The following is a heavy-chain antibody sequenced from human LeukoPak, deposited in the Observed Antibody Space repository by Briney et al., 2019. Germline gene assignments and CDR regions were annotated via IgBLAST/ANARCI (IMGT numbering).Heavy chain of an antibody. D-gene: IGHD3-10*01. CDR1: GFTFSSYG. CDR3: ARADNPNYYGSGSYLDDAFDI. J-gene: IGHJ3*02. V-gene: IGHV3-30*19. Sequence: GGSLRLSCAASGFTFSSYGMHWVRQAPGKGLEWVAVISYDGSNKYYADSVKGRFTISRDNSKNTLYLQMNSLRAEDTAVYYCARADNPNYYGSGSYLDDAFDIWGQGTMVTVSS. CDR2: ISYDGSNK.